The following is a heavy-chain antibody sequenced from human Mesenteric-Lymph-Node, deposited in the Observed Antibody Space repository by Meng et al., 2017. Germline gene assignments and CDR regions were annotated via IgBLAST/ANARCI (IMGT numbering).Heavy chain of an antibody. V-gene: IGHV7-4-1*04. Sequence: QAQLVQSGSELKKPGASVKVSCKASGYTLTTYAMNWVRQAPGQGLEWMGWINTNTGNPTYAQGFTGRFVFSLDTSVNMAYLQITSLKAEDTAVYYRVRGDWFDPWGQGTLVTVSS. J-gene: IGHJ5*02. CDR2: INTNTGNP. CDR1: GYTLTTYA. CDR3: VRGDWFDP.